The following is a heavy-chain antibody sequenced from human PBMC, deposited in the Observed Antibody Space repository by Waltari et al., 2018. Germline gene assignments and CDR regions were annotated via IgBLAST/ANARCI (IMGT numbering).Heavy chain of an antibody. V-gene: IGHV3-7*01. Sequence: EVQLVESGGDLVQPGGSLRLSCAASGITFTSYWMTWVRQGPARGREWVANIKHDGSEKFYVDAVKGRFTISRDSAKNSLYLQMNNLRVDDTAVYYCARDQYDFWSGYPPGHRTYGMDVWGQGTTVTVSS. CDR1: GITFTSYW. D-gene: IGHD3-3*01. J-gene: IGHJ6*02. CDR2: IKHDGSEK. CDR3: ARDQYDFWSGYPPGHRTYGMDV.